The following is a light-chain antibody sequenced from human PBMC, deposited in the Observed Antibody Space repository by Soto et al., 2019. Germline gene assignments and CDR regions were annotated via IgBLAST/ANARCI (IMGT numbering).Light chain of an antibody. CDR1: SSDIGGYNY. CDR3: SSFTSSSTWV. Sequence: QSALTQPASVSGSPGQSITISCTGTSSDIGGYNYVSWYQQHPGNAPQLIIYDVTNRPSGVSNRFSGSMSGNTASLTISGLQAEDEADFYCSSFTSSSTWVFGGGTKLTVL. J-gene: IGLJ3*02. V-gene: IGLV2-14*01. CDR2: DVT.